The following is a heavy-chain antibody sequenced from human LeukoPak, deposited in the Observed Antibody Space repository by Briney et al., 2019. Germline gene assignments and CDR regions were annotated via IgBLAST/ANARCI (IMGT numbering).Heavy chain of an antibody. D-gene: IGHD6-13*01. CDR3: AKDKSSSSWVFDS. CDR2: ISVSGGST. CDR1: GFSFTDAW. J-gene: IGHJ4*02. V-gene: IGHV3-23*01. Sequence: KPGGSLRLSCAASGFSFTDAWMSWVRQAPGKGLAWVSVISVSGGSTYYADSVKGRFTISRDNSKKTLYLQMNSLRAEDTAVYYCAKDKSSSSWVFDSWGQGTLVTVSS.